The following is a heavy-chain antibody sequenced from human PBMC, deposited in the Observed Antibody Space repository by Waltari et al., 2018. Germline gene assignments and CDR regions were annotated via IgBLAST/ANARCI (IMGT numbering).Heavy chain of an antibody. J-gene: IGHJ3*02. CDR2: IYTSGST. Sequence: QVQLQESGPGLVKPSETLSLTCTVSGGSISSYYWSWIRQPPGKGLEWIGYIYTSGSTNYNPSLKIRVTISVDTSKNQFSLKLSSVTAADTAVYYCARCRIVGATGRLSYAFDIWGQGTMITVSS. D-gene: IGHD1-26*01. V-gene: IGHV4-4*09. CDR1: GGSISSYY. CDR3: ARCRIVGATGRLSYAFDI.